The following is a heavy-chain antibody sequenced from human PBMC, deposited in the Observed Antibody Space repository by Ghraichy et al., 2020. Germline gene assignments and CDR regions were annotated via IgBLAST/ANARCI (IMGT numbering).Heavy chain of an antibody. CDR2: IYHSGST. D-gene: IGHD6-25*01. V-gene: IGHV4-38-2*01. CDR1: GYSISSGYY. CDR3: ARLLNYYYYMDV. Sequence: ESLNISCAVSGYSISSGYYWGWIRQPPGRGLEWIWSIYHSGSTNYNPSLKSRVTISVDTSKNQFSLKLSSVTAADTAVYYCARLLNYYYYMDVWGKGTTVTVSS. J-gene: IGHJ6*03.